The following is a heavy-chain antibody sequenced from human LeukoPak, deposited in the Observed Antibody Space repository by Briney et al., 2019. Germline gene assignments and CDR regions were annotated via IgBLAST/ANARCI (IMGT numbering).Heavy chain of an antibody. CDR1: GYTFTGYY. Sequence: GASVKVSCKASGYTFTGYYMHWVRQAPGQGLEWMGWINPNSGGTNYAQKFQGRVTMTRDTSISTAYMELSRLRSDDTAVYYCARAPMVRGVIEGNLDYWGQGTLVTVSS. D-gene: IGHD3-10*01. V-gene: IGHV1-2*02. CDR3: ARAPMVRGVIEGNLDY. J-gene: IGHJ4*02. CDR2: INPNSGGT.